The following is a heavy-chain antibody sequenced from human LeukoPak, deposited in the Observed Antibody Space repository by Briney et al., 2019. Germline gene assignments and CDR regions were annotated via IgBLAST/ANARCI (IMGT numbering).Heavy chain of an antibody. CDR1: GFTFSSYS. D-gene: IGHD5-18*01. Sequence: PGGSLRLSCAASGFTFSSYSMNWVRQAPGKGLVWVSRINSDGSSTSYADSVKGRFTISRDNAKNTLYLQMNSLRAEDTAVYYCARADTAWDAFDIWGQGTMVTVSS. J-gene: IGHJ3*02. V-gene: IGHV3-74*01. CDR2: INSDGSST. CDR3: ARADTAWDAFDI.